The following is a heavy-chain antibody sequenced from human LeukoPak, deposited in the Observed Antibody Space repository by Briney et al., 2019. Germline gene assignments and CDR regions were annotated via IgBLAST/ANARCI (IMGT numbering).Heavy chain of an antibody. J-gene: IGHJ5*02. V-gene: IGHV1-2*02. Sequence: ASVKVSCKASGYTFTGYYMLWVRQAPGQGLEWMGWINPNSGGTNYAQKFQGRVTMTRDTSISTAYMELSRLRSDDTAVYYCAREVAARGFWDSLRFHDGFDPWGQGTLVTVSS. D-gene: IGHD3-3*01. CDR3: AREVAARGFWDSLRFHDGFDP. CDR2: INPNSGGT. CDR1: GYTFTGYY.